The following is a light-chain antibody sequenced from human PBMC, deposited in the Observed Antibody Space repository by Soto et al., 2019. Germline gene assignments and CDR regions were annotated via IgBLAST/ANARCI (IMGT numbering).Light chain of an antibody. CDR1: SIDIGGYNY. J-gene: IGLJ1*01. Sequence: QSALTQPASVSGSPGQSITISCTGTSIDIGGYNYVSWYQQHPGKAPKLMIYDVSNRPSGVSNRFSGSKSGNTAPLTISGLQAEDEADYYCSSYTSNNTVFGTGTKVTVL. CDR3: SSYTSNNTV. CDR2: DVS. V-gene: IGLV2-14*01.